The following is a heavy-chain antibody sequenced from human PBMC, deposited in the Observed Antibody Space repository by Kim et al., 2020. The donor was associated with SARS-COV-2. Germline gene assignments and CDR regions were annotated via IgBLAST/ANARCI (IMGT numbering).Heavy chain of an antibody. D-gene: IGHD5-12*01. Sequence: SYIYAADAVKGRFTISRDNAKNSLYLQMNSLRAEDTAVYYCARAPGYGGEGWGQGTLVTVSS. CDR2: SYI. V-gene: IGHV3-21*01. CDR3: ARAPGYGGEG. J-gene: IGHJ4*02.